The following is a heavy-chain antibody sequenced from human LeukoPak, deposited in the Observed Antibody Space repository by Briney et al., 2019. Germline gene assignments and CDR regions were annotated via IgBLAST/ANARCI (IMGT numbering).Heavy chain of an antibody. CDR1: GFNFRHYG. CDR3: AKGRVYYDSCMDV. Sequence: PGGSLRLSCAASGFNFRHYGMHWVRQAPGKGLEWVAVISYDGNNKYYADSVKGRFTISRDNSKNTLYLQMNSLRPEDTAVYYCAKGRVYYDSCMDVWGQGTTVTVSS. J-gene: IGHJ6*02. D-gene: IGHD3-22*01. CDR2: ISYDGNNK. V-gene: IGHV3-30*18.